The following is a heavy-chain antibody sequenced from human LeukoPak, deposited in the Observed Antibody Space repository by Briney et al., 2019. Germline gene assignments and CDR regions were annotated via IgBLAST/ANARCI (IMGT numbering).Heavy chain of an antibody. Sequence: GASVKVSCKASGYTFTGCYMHGVRQAPGQGLDGMGWINPKSGGTNYAQKFQGRVTMTRDRSISTAYMELSRLRYDDTAVYYCARDDTWGSYDSSGYYDWGQGTLVTVSS. CDR2: INPKSGGT. J-gene: IGHJ4*02. D-gene: IGHD3-22*01. CDR1: GYTFTGCY. CDR3: ARDDTWGSYDSSGYYD. V-gene: IGHV1-2*02.